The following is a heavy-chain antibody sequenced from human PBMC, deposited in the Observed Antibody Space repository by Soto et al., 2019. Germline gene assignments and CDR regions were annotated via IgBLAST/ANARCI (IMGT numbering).Heavy chain of an antibody. CDR1: GGTFSSYA. Sequence: SVKVSCKASGGTFSSYAISWVRQAPGQGLEWMGGIIPIFGTANYAQKFQGRVTITADESTSTAYMELSSLRSEDTAVYYCARDLLYCGGDCDHAPLYYYYYGMDVWGQGTTVTVSS. CDR2: IIPIFGTA. J-gene: IGHJ6*02. V-gene: IGHV1-69*13. D-gene: IGHD2-21*02. CDR3: ARDLLYCGGDCDHAPLYYYYYGMDV.